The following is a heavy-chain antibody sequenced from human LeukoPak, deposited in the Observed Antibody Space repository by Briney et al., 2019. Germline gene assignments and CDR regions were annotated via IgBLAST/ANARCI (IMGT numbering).Heavy chain of an antibody. CDR1: GGSISTYY. D-gene: IGHD6-19*01. CDR2: IYYSGST. V-gene: IGHV4-59*01. Sequence: PSETLSLTCTVSGGSISTYYWSLIRQPPGKGLEWIGSIYYSGSTNYNPSLKSRVTISLDTSKNQFSLKLNSVTAADTAVYYCARASSGFDYWGQGTLVTVSS. J-gene: IGHJ4*02. CDR3: ARASSGFDY.